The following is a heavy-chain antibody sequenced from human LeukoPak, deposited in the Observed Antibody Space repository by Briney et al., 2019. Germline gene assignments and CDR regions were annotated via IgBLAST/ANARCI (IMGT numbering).Heavy chain of an antibody. J-gene: IGHJ4*02. CDR3: ARNSGSYYGGATYYFDY. V-gene: IGHV1-2*02. CDR2: INPNSGGT. Sequence: ASVKVSCKASGYTFTGYYMHWVRQAPGQGLEWMGWINPNSGGTNYAQKFQGRVTMTRDTSISTAYMELSSLRSDDTAVYYCARNSGSYYGGATYYFDYWGQGTLVTVSS. D-gene: IGHD1-26*01. CDR1: GYTFTGYY.